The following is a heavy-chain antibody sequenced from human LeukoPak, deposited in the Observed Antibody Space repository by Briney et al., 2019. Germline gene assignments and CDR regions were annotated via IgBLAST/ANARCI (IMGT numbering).Heavy chain of an antibody. Sequence: GGSLRLSCAGSGFTLSNSWMGWVRQAPGKGLEWVATIKDDGSDKYYVDSVKGRFSISGDNAKSSLYLQMNSLRLEDTAMYYCADLGYSDWGQGTLVTVSS. J-gene: IGHJ4*02. CDR1: GFTLSNSW. D-gene: IGHD5-18*01. CDR3: ADLGYSD. V-gene: IGHV3-7*01. CDR2: IKDDGSDK.